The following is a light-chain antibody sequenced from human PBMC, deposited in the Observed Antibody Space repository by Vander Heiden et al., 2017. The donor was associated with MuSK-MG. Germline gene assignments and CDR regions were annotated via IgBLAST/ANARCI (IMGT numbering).Light chain of an antibody. J-gene: IGLJ2*01. Sequence: PVLTQPTSASASPGSPVRLTCALSSSHGTYIIAWHQQQPGKAPRYLMELEGCGSNNKESGVPDRFSGSSSGADRYLTISDLQAEDEADYYCETWDSNTHIFGGGTKLTVL. CDR1: SSHGTYI. V-gene: IGLV4-60*03. CDR3: ETWDSNTHI. CDR2: LEGCGSN.